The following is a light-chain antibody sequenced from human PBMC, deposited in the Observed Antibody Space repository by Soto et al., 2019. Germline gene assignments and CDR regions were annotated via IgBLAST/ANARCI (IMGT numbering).Light chain of an antibody. CDR2: AAS. Sequence: DIQMTQSPSSLSASMGDSVTITCRASQSITNFLNWYHQKPGKAPKLLIYAASRLQSGVPSRFRGRGSVTDFTLTISSLQPDDFATYYCQQSYSTPFTFGPGTKLSLK. CDR3: QQSYSTPFT. V-gene: IGKV1-39*01. J-gene: IGKJ3*01. CDR1: QSITNF.